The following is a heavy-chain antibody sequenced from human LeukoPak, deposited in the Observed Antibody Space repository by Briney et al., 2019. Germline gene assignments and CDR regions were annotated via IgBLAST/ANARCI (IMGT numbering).Heavy chain of an antibody. CDR1: GGTVSSYA. J-gene: IGHJ6*02. V-gene: IGHV1-69*13. CDR2: IIPIFGTA. D-gene: IGHD4-17*01. Sequence: GASVKVSCKASGGTVSSYAISWVRQAPGQGLEWMGGIIPIFGTANYAQKFQGRVTITADESTSTAYMELRSLRSDDTAVYYCARVEDYGDYVGSYYYGMDVWGQGTTVTVSS. CDR3: ARVEDYGDYVGSYYYGMDV.